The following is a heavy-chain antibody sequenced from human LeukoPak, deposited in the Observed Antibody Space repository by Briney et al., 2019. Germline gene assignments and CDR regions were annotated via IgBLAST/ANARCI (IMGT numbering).Heavy chain of an antibody. D-gene: IGHD5-18*01. CDR2: ISANSGST. V-gene: IGHV3-23*01. J-gene: IGHJ4*02. CDR3: ATRGYSYGYPDY. CDR1: GFTFRNYA. Sequence: GGSLRLPCAASGFTFRNYAMSWVRQAPGKGLGWVSTISANSGSTYYADSVKGRFTISRDNSKNTLYLQMNSLRVEDTAVYYCATRGYSYGYPDYWGQGILVIVSS.